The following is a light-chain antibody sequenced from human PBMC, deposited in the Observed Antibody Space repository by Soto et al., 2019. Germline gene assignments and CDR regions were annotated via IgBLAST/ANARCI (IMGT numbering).Light chain of an antibody. J-gene: IGLJ3*02. Sequence: QSALTQPASVSGSPGQSITISCTGTSSDVGGHNHVSWYQQHPGKAPKLMIYEVTDRPSGVSNRFSGSKSGNTASLTISGLQAEDEADYYCSSYTNINTWVFGGGTKLTVL. V-gene: IGLV2-14*01. CDR3: SSYTNINTWV. CDR2: EVT. CDR1: SSDVGGHNH.